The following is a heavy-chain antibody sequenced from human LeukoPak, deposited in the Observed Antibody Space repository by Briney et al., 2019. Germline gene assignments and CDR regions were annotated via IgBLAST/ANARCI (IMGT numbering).Heavy chain of an antibody. J-gene: IGHJ4*02. V-gene: IGHV3-23*01. CDR2: ISGSGGST. CDR1: GFTFSSYA. CDR3: AKGSWIQLWLIDY. Sequence: GGSLRLSCAASGFTFSSYAMSWVRQAPGKGLEWVSAISGSGGSTYYADPVKGRFTISRDNSKNTLYLQMNSLRAEDTAVYYCAKGSWIQLWLIDYWGQGTLVTVSS. D-gene: IGHD5-18*01.